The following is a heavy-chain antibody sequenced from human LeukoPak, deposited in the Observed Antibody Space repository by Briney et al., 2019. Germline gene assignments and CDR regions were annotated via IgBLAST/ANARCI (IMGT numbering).Heavy chain of an antibody. V-gene: IGHV1-8*01. J-gene: IGHJ6*03. CDR1: GYTFTSYD. CDR2: MDPNSGNT. D-gene: IGHD3/OR15-3a*01. Sequence: ASVKVSCKASGYTFTSYDINWVRQATGQGLEWMGWMDPNSGNTDYAQKFQGRVTMTKNTSITTAYMELSSLRSEDTAVYYCARALSWTTDSYYYMDVWGKGTTVTVSS. CDR3: ARALSWTTDSYYYMDV.